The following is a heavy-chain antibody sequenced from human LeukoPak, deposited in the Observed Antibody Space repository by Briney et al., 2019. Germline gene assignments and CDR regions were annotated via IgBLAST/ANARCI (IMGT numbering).Heavy chain of an antibody. CDR3: TRVNLRGSQYNWFDL. D-gene: IGHD1-26*01. J-gene: IGHJ5*02. CDR2: ITPIIDSA. V-gene: IGHV1-69*08. Sequence: ASVKVSCKTFGGTFRTHIFSWVRQAPGQGLEWMGKITPIIDSAKYSQKFRDRLTITGDSSTGTAYMELSSLTPEDTALYYCTRVNLRGSQYNWFDLWGQGTLVIVSS. CDR1: GGTFRTHI.